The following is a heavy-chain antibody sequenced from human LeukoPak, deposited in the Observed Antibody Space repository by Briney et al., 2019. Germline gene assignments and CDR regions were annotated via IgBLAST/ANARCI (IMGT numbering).Heavy chain of an antibody. CDR2: ISGSGGST. J-gene: IGHJ3*02. CDR3: AKISNYDSTGYDAFDI. CDR1: GFTFSSYG. D-gene: IGHD3-22*01. V-gene: IGHV3-23*01. Sequence: GGSLRLSCAASGFTFSSYGMSWVRRAPGKGLEWVSAISGSGGSTYYADSVKGRFTISRDNSKNTLYLQMNSLRAEDTAVYYCAKISNYDSTGYDAFDIWGQGTMVTVSS.